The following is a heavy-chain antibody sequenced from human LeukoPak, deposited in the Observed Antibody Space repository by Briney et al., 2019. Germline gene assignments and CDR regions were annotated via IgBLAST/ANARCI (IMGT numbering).Heavy chain of an antibody. CDR2: ISSSGDTI. CDR3: ARAPLLRFLEWPGDAFDI. Sequence: PGGSLRLSCAASGFTFSDYYMSWIRQAPGKGLEWVSYISSSGDTIYYSDSVKGRFTISRDNAKNSLYLQMNSLRAEDTAVYYCARAPLLRFLEWPGDAFDIWGQGTMVTVSS. D-gene: IGHD3-3*01. V-gene: IGHV3-11*04. J-gene: IGHJ3*02. CDR1: GFTFSDYY.